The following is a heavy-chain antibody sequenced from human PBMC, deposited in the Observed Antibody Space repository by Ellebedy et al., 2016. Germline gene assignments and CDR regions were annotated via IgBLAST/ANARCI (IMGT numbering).Heavy chain of an antibody. CDR1: GYTFTGYY. D-gene: IGHD2-8*01. CDR2: INFNNGGT. Sequence: ASVKVSCXASGYTFTGYYLHWVRQTPGQGLEWMGWINFNNGGTNYAQNFQGRVTFTRDTSISTAYMELSSLSSEDSAVYFCATEPLGVDYYFTNWGQGSLVTVSS. CDR3: ATEPLGVDYYFTN. V-gene: IGHV1-2*02. J-gene: IGHJ4*02.